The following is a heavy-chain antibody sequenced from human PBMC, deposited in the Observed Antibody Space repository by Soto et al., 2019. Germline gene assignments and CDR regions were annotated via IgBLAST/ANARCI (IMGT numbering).Heavy chain of an antibody. CDR3: ARDCALCDGGRCYGIPVDV. D-gene: IGHD2-15*01. CDR2: IQSGGTT. Sequence: EVQLVESGGGLVQPGGSLRLSCAASGFTVSSKYMTLVRQAPGKGLEWVSLIQSGGTTYYADAVKGRFTISRDTAENTRHLQMDSLRVEDTAVYCCARDCALCDGGRCYGIPVDVWGKGTTVTVSS. J-gene: IGHJ6*04. CDR1: GFTVSSKY. V-gene: IGHV3-66*01.